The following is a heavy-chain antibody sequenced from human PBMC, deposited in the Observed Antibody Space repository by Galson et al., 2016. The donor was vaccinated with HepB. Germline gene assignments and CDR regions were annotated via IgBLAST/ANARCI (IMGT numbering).Heavy chain of an antibody. Sequence: SETLSLTCNVSDGSISSYFWSWVRQPPGKGLEWIGYIYKSGSTNYSPSLGSRVTISVDTSKNQLSLKLRSVTAADTAVYYCARGVTGTPYFDFWGQGALVTVSS. CDR3: ARGVTGTPYFDF. CDR2: IYKSGST. V-gene: IGHV4-59*01. CDR1: DGSISSYF. D-gene: IGHD2-21*02. J-gene: IGHJ4*02.